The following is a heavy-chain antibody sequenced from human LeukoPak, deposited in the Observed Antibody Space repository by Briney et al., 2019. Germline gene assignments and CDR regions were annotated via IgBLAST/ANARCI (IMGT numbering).Heavy chain of an antibody. Sequence: GGSLRLFCAASGFTFSSYWMHWVRQALGKGLVWVSRINSDGSSTSYADSVKGRFTIYRDNAKNTLYLQMNSLRAEDTAVYYCAREAGYQLRYFDWFDSYYFDYWGQGTLVTVSS. CDR3: AREAGYQLRYFDWFDSYYFDY. J-gene: IGHJ4*02. V-gene: IGHV3-74*01. CDR2: INSDGSST. CDR1: GFTFSSYW. D-gene: IGHD3-9*01.